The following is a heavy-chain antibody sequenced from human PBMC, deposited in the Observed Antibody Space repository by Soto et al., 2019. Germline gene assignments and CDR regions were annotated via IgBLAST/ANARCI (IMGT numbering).Heavy chain of an antibody. J-gene: IGHJ6*02. D-gene: IGHD5-12*01. CDR3: ARDGDGYNYRPVYYYYYGMDV. CDR1: GGTFSSYA. Sequence: VKVSCKASGGTFSSYAISWVRQAPGQGLEWMGGIIPIFGTANYAQKFQGRVTITADESTSTAYMELSSLRSEDTAVYYCARDGDGYNYRPVYYYYYGMDVWGQGTTVTVSS. CDR2: IIPIFGTA. V-gene: IGHV1-69*13.